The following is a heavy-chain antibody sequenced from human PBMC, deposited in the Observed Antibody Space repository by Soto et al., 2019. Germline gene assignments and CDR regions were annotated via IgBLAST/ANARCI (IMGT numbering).Heavy chain of an antibody. J-gene: IGHJ4*02. CDR1: GFMFSAYA. D-gene: IGHD2-15*01. V-gene: IGHV3-23*01. CDR2: MSGTSADT. Sequence: DVHLLESGGGLVQPGGSLRLSGAASGFMFSAYAMHWVRQAPGQGLEWVSSMSGTSADTYYADSVKGRFTVSRDSSKDTLYLQLNSLTTEDTALYFCAREDGGGPFDYWGQGTLVIVSS. CDR3: AREDGGGPFDY.